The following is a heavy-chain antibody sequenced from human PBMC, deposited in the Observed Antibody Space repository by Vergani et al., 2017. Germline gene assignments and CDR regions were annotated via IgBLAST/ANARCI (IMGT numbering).Heavy chain of an antibody. CDR1: GGTFSSYA. Sequence: QVQLVQSGAEVKKPGSSVKVSCKASGGTFSSYAISWVRQAPGQGLEWMGGIITNTGNPTYAQGFTGRFVFSLDTSVSTAYLQISSLKAEDTAVYYCARVRYDSSGYYFDYFDYWGQGTLVTVSS. D-gene: IGHD3-22*01. V-gene: IGHV7-4-1*02. CDR3: ARVRYDSSGYYFDYFDY. CDR2: IITNTGNP. J-gene: IGHJ4*02.